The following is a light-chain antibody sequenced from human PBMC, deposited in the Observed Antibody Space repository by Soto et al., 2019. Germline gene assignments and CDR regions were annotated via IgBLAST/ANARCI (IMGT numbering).Light chain of an antibody. V-gene: IGKV3-11*01. J-gene: IGKJ4*01. CDR2: DAS. Sequence: ESVLTQSPATLSLSPGERATLSCRASQSVSSPLAWYQQKPGQVPRLLIYDASNRATGIPARFSGSGSGTDFTLTISSLEPADFAVYYCQKRSNWGITFGGEPKVDIK. CDR1: QSVSSP. CDR3: QKRSNWGIT.